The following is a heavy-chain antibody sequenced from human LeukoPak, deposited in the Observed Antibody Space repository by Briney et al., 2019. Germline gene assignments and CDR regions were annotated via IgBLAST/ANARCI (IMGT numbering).Heavy chain of an antibody. Sequence: GGSLRLSCAASGFTFSSYGIHWVRQAPGKGLEWVSAISGSGGSTYYADSVKGRFTISRDNSKNTLYLQMNSLRAEDTAVYYCAKALCSGGSCYGVGWFDPWGQGTLVTVSS. CDR1: GFTFSSYG. CDR2: ISGSGGST. CDR3: AKALCSGGSCYGVGWFDP. J-gene: IGHJ5*02. V-gene: IGHV3-23*01. D-gene: IGHD2-15*01.